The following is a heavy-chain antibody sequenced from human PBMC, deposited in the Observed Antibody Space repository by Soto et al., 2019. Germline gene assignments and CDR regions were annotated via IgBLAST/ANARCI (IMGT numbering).Heavy chain of an antibody. CDR1: GFTFSSYA. CDR3: AKDVHYDIVTGIEYFDH. CDR2: ISGTGRGT. D-gene: IGHD3-9*01. J-gene: IGHJ1*01. Sequence: EVQLLESGGGLVQPGGSLKISCAVSGFTFSSYAMSWVRQAPGKGLEWVSGISGTGRGTNHAESVKGRFTISRDNPKNTLYLEMKSLRAEDTAVYYCAKDVHYDIVTGIEYFDHWGQGTLVTVSS. V-gene: IGHV3-23*01.